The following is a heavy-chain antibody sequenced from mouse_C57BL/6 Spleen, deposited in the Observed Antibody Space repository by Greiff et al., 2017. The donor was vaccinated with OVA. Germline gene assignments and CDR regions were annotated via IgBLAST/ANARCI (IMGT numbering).Heavy chain of an antibody. D-gene: IGHD2-1*01. CDR3: AGSGYGNTPWFAY. V-gene: IGHV2-9-1*01. CDR2: IWPGGGT. CDR1: GFSLTSYA. J-gene: IGHJ3*01. Sequence: QVQLKESGPGLVAPSQSLSITCTVSGFSLTSYAISWVRQPPGKGLEWLGVIWPGGGTNYNSALNSRLSISKDNSKSQVFLKMNSLQTDDTARYDCAGSGYGNTPWFAYWGQGTLVTVSA.